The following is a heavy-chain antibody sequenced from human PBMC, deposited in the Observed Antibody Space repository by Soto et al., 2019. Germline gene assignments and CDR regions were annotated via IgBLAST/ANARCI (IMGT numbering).Heavy chain of an antibody. CDR1: GFTFDDYA. J-gene: IGHJ1*01. Sequence: EVQLVESGGGLVQPGRSLRLSCAASGFTFDDYAMHWVRQAPGKGLEWVSGISWNSGSIGYADSVKGRFTISRDNAKNSLYLQMNSLRAEDTALYYCAKEYKGDYGVRYFQHWGQGTLVTVSS. V-gene: IGHV3-9*01. D-gene: IGHD4-17*01. CDR2: ISWNSGSI. CDR3: AKEYKGDYGVRYFQH.